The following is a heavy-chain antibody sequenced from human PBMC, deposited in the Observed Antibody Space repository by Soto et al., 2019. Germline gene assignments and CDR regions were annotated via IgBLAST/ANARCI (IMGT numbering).Heavy chain of an antibody. D-gene: IGHD3-3*01. CDR1: GAPFSGYY. CDR2: SNHTEST. Sequence: SETLSLTCAVYGAPFSGYYWTWIRQPPGKGLEWIGKSNHTESTKYNPSLKTLVTISLDTSKNQCSLSLRSVTASDTAVYYCARGREIFGAVTPFEYWGQGTQVTVSS. J-gene: IGHJ4*02. V-gene: IGHV4-34*01. CDR3: ARGREIFGAVTPFEY.